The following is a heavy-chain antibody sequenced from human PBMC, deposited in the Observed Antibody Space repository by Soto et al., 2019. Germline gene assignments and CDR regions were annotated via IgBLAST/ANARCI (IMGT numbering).Heavy chain of an antibody. V-gene: IGHV4-4*02. CDR2: IYHYGNT. D-gene: IGHD2-2*01. CDR1: GGSMRNDDW. Sequence: QVQLQESGPGLVEPSGTLSLTCGVSGGSMRNDDWWSWVRQTPGKGLARIGVIYHYGNTNYNPSLKSRVTMSIDTSKNQVSLKVRSLTAADTAMYYCARNGDCTSGICYVGWFDPWGQGTLVSVSS. J-gene: IGHJ5*02. CDR3: ARNGDCTSGICYVGWFDP.